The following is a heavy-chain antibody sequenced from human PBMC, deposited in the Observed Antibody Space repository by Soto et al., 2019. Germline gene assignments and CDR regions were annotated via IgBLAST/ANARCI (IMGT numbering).Heavy chain of an antibody. V-gene: IGHV3-23*01. CDR2: ISGSGGST. CDR1: GFTFSSYA. CDR3: AKVFVRGEADKGDAFDI. Sequence: GGSLRLSCAASGFTFSSYAMSWVRQAPGKGLEWVSAISGSGGSTYYADSVKGRFTISRDNSKNTLYLQMNSLRAEDTAVYYCAKVFVRGEADKGDAFDIWSRGTMVTVSS. J-gene: IGHJ3*02. D-gene: IGHD6-19*01.